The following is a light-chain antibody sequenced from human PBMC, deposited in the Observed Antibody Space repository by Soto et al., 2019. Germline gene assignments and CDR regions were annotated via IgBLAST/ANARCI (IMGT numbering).Light chain of an antibody. J-gene: IGLJ3*02. CDR2: EVI. V-gene: IGLV2-14*01. Sequence: QSALTQPASVSGSPGQSITISCSGTSSDIGFYNYVSWYQQHPGKAPRLMIYEVINRPSGVSNRFFGSKFGNTASLTISGLQAEDEADYYCSSYTSNSSWVFGGGTKLTVL. CDR3: SSYTSNSSWV. CDR1: SSDIGFYNY.